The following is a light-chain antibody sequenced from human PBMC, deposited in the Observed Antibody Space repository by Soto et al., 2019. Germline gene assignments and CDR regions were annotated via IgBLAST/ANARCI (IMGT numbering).Light chain of an antibody. CDR1: SSDVGAYNY. CDR2: EVS. CDR3: HLYASSNNFGGV. Sequence: QSALTQPPSASGSPGQSVTISCTGSSSDVGAYNYVSWYQQHPGKAPKLMSYEVSKRPSGVPDRFSGSKSGNTASLTVSGVQAGDEGEYYCHLYASSNNFGGVLGGGTKLTVL. V-gene: IGLV2-8*01. J-gene: IGLJ2*01.